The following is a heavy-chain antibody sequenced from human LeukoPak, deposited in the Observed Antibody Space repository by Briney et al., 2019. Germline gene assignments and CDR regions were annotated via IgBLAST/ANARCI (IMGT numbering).Heavy chain of an antibody. D-gene: IGHD3-9*01. CDR2: IYYSGST. J-gene: IGHJ4*02. Sequence: PSQTLSLTCTFSGGSISSGDYYWSWIRQPPGKGLEWIGYIYYSGSTYHNPSLKSRVTISVDTSKNQFSLKLSSVTAADTAVYYCARSYYDILTGYRNFDYWGQGTLVTVPS. CDR1: GGSISSGDYY. CDR3: ARSYYDILTGYRNFDY. V-gene: IGHV4-30-4*08.